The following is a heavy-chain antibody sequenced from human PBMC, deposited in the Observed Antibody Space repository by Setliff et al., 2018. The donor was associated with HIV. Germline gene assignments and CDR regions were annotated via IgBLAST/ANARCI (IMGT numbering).Heavy chain of an antibody. CDR1: GGSISSDNW. CDR3: ARAPNIARNRWPYSSSAELHFDY. J-gene: IGHJ4*02. D-gene: IGHD6-13*01. Sequence: SETLSLTCAVSGGSISSDNWWTWVRQPPGKGLEWIGEIYHSEYTNYNASLKSRVSMSVDKSKNQFSLKLSSVTAADTAVYYCARAPNIARNRWPYSSSAELHFDYWGQGTLVTVSS. V-gene: IGHV4-4*02. CDR2: IYHSEYT.